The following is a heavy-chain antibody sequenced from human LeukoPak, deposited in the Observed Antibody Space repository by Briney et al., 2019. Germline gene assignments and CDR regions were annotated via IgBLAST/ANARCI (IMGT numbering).Heavy chain of an antibody. CDR2: ISGSGGST. CDR3: AKVRLYCSGGSSCHSHPFDY. D-gene: IGHD2-15*01. CDR1: RFQFNSYA. Sequence: GGSLRLSCVASRFQFNSYAMSWVRQAPGKGLEWVSVISGSGGSTYYADSVKGRFTISRDNSKNTLYLQMNSLRAEDTAVYYCAKVRLYCSGGSSCHSHPFDYWGQGTLVTVSS. V-gene: IGHV3-23*01. J-gene: IGHJ4*02.